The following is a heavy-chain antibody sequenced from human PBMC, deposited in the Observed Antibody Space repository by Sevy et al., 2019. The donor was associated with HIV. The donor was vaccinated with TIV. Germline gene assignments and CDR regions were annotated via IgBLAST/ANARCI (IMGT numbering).Heavy chain of an antibody. Sequence: GESLKISCKGSGYSFTSYWIGWVRQMPGKGLEWMGIIYPGDSDTRYSPSFQGQVTISADKSISTAYLQWSSLKASDTAMDYCARIIAAAGYYYYGMDVWGQGTTVTVSS. CDR2: IYPGDSDT. D-gene: IGHD6-13*01. CDR3: ARIIAAAGYYYYGMDV. V-gene: IGHV5-51*01. J-gene: IGHJ6*02. CDR1: GYSFTSYW.